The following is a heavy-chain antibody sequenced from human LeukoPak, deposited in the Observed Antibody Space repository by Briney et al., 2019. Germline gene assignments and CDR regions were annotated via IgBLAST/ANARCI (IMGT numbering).Heavy chain of an antibody. D-gene: IGHD4-17*01. CDR2: IYYSGST. CDR3: ARTYGDYDDAFDV. J-gene: IGHJ3*01. V-gene: IGHV4-39*01. Sequence: PSETLSLTCTVSGGSISSSTYYWGWIRQPPGKGLEWIGSIYYSGSTYNNPSLKSRGTIFVDTSKNQFSLKLSSVTATDTAVYYCARTYGDYDDAFDVWGQGTMVTVSS. CDR1: GGSISSSTYY.